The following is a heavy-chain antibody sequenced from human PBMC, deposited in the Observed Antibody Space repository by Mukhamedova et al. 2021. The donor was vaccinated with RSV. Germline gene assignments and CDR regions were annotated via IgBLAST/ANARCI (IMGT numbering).Heavy chain of an antibody. J-gene: IGHJ4*03. Sequence: TFSNYWMYWVRQAPGKGLVWVSRIKSDESATSYADSVKDRFIISRDNARNTLYLQMNSLRVEDTAVYFCARGGSLGTINYWGQGT. CDR2: IKSDESAT. CDR3: ARGGSLGTINY. CDR1: TFSNYW. D-gene: IGHD5-12*01. V-gene: IGHV3-74*01.